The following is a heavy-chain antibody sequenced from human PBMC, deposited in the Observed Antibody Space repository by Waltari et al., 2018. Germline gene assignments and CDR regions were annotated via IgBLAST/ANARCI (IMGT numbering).Heavy chain of an antibody. CDR3: ARGATPEPQIAY. V-gene: IGHV1-8*01. J-gene: IGHJ4*02. Sequence: QVQLVQSGAEVKKPGASVKVSCKASGYTFTRYDINWVRQATGQGLEWMGWVNPNIGNTGYEQKFQGRVTMTRNTSISPAYMGLSSLRSEYTAVYYCARGATPEPQIAYWGQGTLVTVSS. CDR1: GYTFTRYD. CDR2: VNPNIGNT.